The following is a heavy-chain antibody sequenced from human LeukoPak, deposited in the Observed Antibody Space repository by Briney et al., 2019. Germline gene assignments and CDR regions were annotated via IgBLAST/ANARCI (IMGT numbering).Heavy chain of an antibody. D-gene: IGHD6-6*01. CDR2: IYYSGST. J-gene: IGHJ4*02. V-gene: IGHV4-59*08. CDR1: GFTFSDHY. CDR3: ARLSSSSSPRRALDY. Sequence: GSLRLSCAASGFTFSDHYMSWIRQAPGKGLEWIGYIYYSGSTNYNPSLKSRVTISVDTSKNQFSLKLSSVTAADTAVYYCARLSSSSSPRRALDYWGQGTLVTVSS.